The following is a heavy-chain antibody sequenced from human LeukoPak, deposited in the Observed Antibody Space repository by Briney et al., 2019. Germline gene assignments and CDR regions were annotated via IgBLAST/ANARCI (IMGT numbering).Heavy chain of an antibody. Sequence: GGSLRLSCAASGFTFSSYWMHWVRQGPGKGLVSVSRINSDGSSRNYADSVKGRFTISRDNSKNTLYLQMNSLRAGDTAVYYCAREAEGYWGQGTLVTVSS. J-gene: IGHJ4*02. CDR1: GFTFSSYW. D-gene: IGHD6-25*01. CDR2: INSDGSSR. CDR3: AREAEGY. V-gene: IGHV3-74*01.